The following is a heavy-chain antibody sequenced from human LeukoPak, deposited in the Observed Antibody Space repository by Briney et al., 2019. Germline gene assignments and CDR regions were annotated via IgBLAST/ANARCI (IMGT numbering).Heavy chain of an antibody. CDR1: GFTFSSYW. V-gene: IGHV3-7*01. J-gene: IGHJ5*02. CDR3: AREGTDYDILTGLNWFDP. Sequence: GGSLRLSCAASGFTFSSYWMSWVRQAPGKGREWVANIKQDGSEKYYVDSVKGRFTISRDNAKNSLYLQMNSLRAEDTAVYYCAREGTDYDILTGLNWFDPWGQGTLVTVSS. CDR2: IKQDGSEK. D-gene: IGHD3-9*01.